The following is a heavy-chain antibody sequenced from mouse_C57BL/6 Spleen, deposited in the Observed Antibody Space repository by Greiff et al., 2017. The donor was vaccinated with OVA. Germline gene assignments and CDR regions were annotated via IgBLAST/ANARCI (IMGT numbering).Heavy chain of an antibody. D-gene: IGHD2-3*01. CDR2: IDPSDSYT. Sequence: QVQLQQSGAELVRPGTSVKLSCKASGYTFTSYWMHWVKQRPGQGLAWIGVIDPSDSYTNYNQKFKGKATLTVDTSASTAYMQLSSLTSEDSAVYYCARGGPYDGYSFDYWGQGTTLTVSS. CDR3: ARGGPYDGYSFDY. CDR1: GYTFTSYW. J-gene: IGHJ2*01. V-gene: IGHV1-59*01.